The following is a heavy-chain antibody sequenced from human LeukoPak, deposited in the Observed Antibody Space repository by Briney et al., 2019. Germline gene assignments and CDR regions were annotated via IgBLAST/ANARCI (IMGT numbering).Heavy chain of an antibody. J-gene: IGHJ6*03. CDR3: ARYNWNYEVRGSYYYYYMDG. CDR1: GGSISSYY. Sequence: KASETLSLTCTVSGGSISSYYWSWIRQPPGKGLEWIGYIYTSGSTNYNPSLKSRVTISVDTSKNQFSLKLSSVTAADTAVYYCARYNWNYEVRGSYYYYYMDGGGKGTTVTVSS. V-gene: IGHV4-4*09. CDR2: IYTSGST. D-gene: IGHD1-7*01.